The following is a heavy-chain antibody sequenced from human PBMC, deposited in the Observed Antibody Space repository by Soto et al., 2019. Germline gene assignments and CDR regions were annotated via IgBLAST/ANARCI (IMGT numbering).Heavy chain of an antibody. V-gene: IGHV3-73*01. J-gene: IGHJ2*01. CDR3: TRSQEEDCSGGSCYSGLWYFDL. D-gene: IGHD2-15*01. Sequence: PGGSLRLSCAASGFTFSGSAMHRVRQASGKGLEWVGRIRSKANSYATAYAASVKGRFTISRDDSKNTAYLQMNSLKTEDTAVYYCTRSQEEDCSGGSCYSGLWYFDLWGRGTLVTVSS. CDR2: IRSKANSYAT. CDR1: GFTFSGSA.